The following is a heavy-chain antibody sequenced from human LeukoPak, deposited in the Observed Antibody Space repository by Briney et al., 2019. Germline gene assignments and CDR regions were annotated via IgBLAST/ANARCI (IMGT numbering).Heavy chain of an antibody. Sequence: GGSLRLSCAASGFTVSSNYMSWVRQAPGKGLEWVSVIYSGGSTYYADSVKGRFTISRDNSKNTLYLQMNSLRDEDTAVYYCARESTFGYYYYGMDVWGQGTTVTVSS. V-gene: IGHV3-66*01. J-gene: IGHJ6*02. CDR2: IYSGGST. D-gene: IGHD3-10*01. CDR1: GFTVSSNY. CDR3: ARESTFGYYYYGMDV.